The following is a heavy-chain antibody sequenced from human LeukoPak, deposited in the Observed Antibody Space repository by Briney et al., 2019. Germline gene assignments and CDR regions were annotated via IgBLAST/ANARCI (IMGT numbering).Heavy chain of an antibody. CDR1: GFTFSSYG. V-gene: IGHV3-30*18. CDR3: AKDHDSSGYYRYYFDY. J-gene: IGHJ4*02. Sequence: GRSLRLSCAASGFTFSSYGMHWVRQAPGKGLGWVAVISYDGSNKYYADSVKGRFTISRDNSKNTLYLQMNSLRAEDTAVYYCAKDHDSSGYYRYYFDYWGQGTLVTVSS. CDR2: ISYDGSNK. D-gene: IGHD3-22*01.